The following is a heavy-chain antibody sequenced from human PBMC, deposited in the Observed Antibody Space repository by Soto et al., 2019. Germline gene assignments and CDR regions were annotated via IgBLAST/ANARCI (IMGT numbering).Heavy chain of an antibody. J-gene: IGHJ2*01. V-gene: IGHV1-3*01. CDR2: INAGNGNT. Sequence: ASVKVSCKASGYTFTSYAMHWVRQAPGQRLEWMGWINAGNGNTKYSQKFQGRVTITRDTSASTAYMELSSLRSEDTAVYYCGRGGSLYGYFVLGGRGTLVTVPS. D-gene: IGHD3-16*01. CDR1: GYTFTSYA. CDR3: GRGGSLYGYFVL.